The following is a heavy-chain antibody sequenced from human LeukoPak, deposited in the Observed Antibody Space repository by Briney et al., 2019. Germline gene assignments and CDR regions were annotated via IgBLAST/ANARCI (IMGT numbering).Heavy chain of an antibody. CDR2: IIPILGIA. CDR3: ARNYDSSGYMYYYYGMDV. D-gene: IGHD3-22*01. CDR1: GGTFSSYA. Sequence: ASVKVSCKASGGTFSSYAIGWVRQAPGQGLEWMGRIIPILGIANYAQKFQGRVTITADKSTSTAYMELSSLRSEDTAVYYCARNYDSSGYMYYYYGMDVWGQGTTVTVSS. J-gene: IGHJ6*02. V-gene: IGHV1-69*04.